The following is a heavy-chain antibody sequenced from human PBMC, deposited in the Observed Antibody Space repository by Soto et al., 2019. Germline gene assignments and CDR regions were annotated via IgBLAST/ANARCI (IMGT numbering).Heavy chain of an antibody. CDR1: GASLARGGFY. CDR3: ATYYDILTGPMGNLNY. Sequence: QVQLQESGPGVVKPSQTLSLTCAVSGASLARGGFYWIWIRQYPGKGLEWIGDIYYSGSTRDNPSLKSRITISVDTSKTQCSLELSSVTAAHTALYYCATYYDILTGPMGNLNYWGQGILVNVSS. V-gene: IGHV4-31*11. D-gene: IGHD3-9*01. J-gene: IGHJ4*02. CDR2: IYYSGST.